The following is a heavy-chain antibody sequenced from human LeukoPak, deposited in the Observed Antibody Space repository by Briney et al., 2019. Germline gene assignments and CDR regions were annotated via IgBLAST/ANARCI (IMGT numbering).Heavy chain of an antibody. CDR2: ISAYNGNT. Sequence: ASVKVSCKASGYTFTSYGISWVRQAPGQGLEWMGWISAYNGNTNYAQKLQGRVTMTTDTSTSTAYMELRSLRSDDTAVYYCARGGKLEQLVHFYYYYMDVWGKGTTVTVSS. J-gene: IGHJ6*03. V-gene: IGHV1-18*01. D-gene: IGHD6-6*01. CDR1: GYTFTSYG. CDR3: ARGGKLEQLVHFYYYYMDV.